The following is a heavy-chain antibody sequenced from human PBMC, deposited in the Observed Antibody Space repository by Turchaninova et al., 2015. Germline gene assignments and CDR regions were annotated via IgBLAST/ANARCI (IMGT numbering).Heavy chain of an antibody. CDR1: GLTLSMYS. J-gene: IGHJ4*02. Sequence: EVQLVEYGGGLVKPGGSLRLSWAASGLTLSMYSRNWGRQAQGKGLEWVSSSSSSSSYIYYADSVKGRFTISRDNAKNSLYLQMNSLRAEDTAVYYCARPRSGGYYYGVLDYWGQGTLVTVSS. D-gene: IGHD3-22*01. V-gene: IGHV3-21*01. CDR3: ARPRSGGYYYGVLDY. CDR2: SSSSSSYI.